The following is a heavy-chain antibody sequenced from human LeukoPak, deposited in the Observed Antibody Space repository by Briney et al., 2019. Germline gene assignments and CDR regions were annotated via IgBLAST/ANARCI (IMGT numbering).Heavy chain of an antibody. CDR1: GYSFTSYW. CDR2: IYPGDSDT. V-gene: IGHV5-51*01. D-gene: IGHD5-24*01. Sequence: GESLKISCKGSGYSFTSYWIGWVRQMPGKGLEWMGIIYPGDSDTRYSPSFQGQVTISADKSISTAYLQWSSLKASDTAKYYCARGIPDGYNFPYGMDVWGQGTTVTVSS. J-gene: IGHJ6*02. CDR3: ARGIPDGYNFPYGMDV.